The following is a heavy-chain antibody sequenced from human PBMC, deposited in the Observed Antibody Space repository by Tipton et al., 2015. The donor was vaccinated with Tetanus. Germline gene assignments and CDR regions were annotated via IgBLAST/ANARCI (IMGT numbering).Heavy chain of an antibody. CDR1: GLFFKDAW. D-gene: IGHD1-26*01. CDR2: IKNKADGGTA. V-gene: IGHV3-15*07. Sequence: SLRLSCATSGLFFKDAWMNWVRQAPGKGLEWVGRIKNKADGGTADYSARVKDRFSISRDDSRDTLFLQMNRLKTEVTTVYYCTTPGTVGSGFRVAYWGRGPLVAVSS. CDR3: TTPGTVGSGFRVAY. J-gene: IGHJ4*02.